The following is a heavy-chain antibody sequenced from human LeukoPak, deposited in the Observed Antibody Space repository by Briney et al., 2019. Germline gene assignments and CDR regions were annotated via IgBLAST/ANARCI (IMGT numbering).Heavy chain of an antibody. J-gene: IGHJ4*02. D-gene: IGHD3-22*01. Sequence: SETLSLTCTVSGGSISSSSYYWGWIRQPPGKGLEWIGSIYYSGSTYYNPSLKSRVTISVDTSKNQSSLKLSSVTAADTAVYYCAMEYYYDSSGTFDYWGQGTLVTVSS. CDR2: IYYSGST. CDR1: GGSISSSSYY. V-gene: IGHV4-39*01. CDR3: AMEYYYDSSGTFDY.